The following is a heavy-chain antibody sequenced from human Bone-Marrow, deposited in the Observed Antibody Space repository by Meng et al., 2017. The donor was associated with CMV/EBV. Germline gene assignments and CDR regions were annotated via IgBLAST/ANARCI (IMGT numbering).Heavy chain of an antibody. V-gene: IGHV3-21*04. Sequence: GGSLRLSCAASGFTFSSYSMNWVRQAPGKGLEWVSSISSSSSYIYYADSVKGRFTISRDNAKNSLYLQMNSLRTEDTALYYCTRSTEYSIIAWFDPWGQGTLVTVSS. CDR1: GFTFSSYS. CDR3: TRSTEYSIIAWFDP. J-gene: IGHJ5*02. CDR2: ISSSSSYI. D-gene: IGHD6-6*01.